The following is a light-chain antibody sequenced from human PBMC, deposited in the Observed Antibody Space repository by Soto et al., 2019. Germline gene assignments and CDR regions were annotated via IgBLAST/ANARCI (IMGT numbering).Light chain of an antibody. Sequence: DIVMTQSPDSLAVSLGERATINCKSSQSVSTNNKNYLTWSQLKPGQPPRLLIFWASTRESGVPDRFTGSGSGTDFSLPISSLQAEDVAVYYCQQYYSPPVTFGGGTKVEIK. CDR2: WAS. CDR3: QQYYSPPVT. J-gene: IGKJ4*01. CDR1: QSVSTNNKNY. V-gene: IGKV4-1*01.